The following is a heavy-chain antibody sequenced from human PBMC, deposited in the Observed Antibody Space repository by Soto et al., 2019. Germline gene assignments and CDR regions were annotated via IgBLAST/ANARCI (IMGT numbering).Heavy chain of an antibody. CDR3: ATAVYSGYGPLDY. V-gene: IGHV3-23*01. CDR1: GFTFSTYA. D-gene: IGHD5-12*01. CDR2: ISGSGGST. Sequence: GGSLRLSCAASGFTFSTYAMSWVRQAPGKGLEWVSAISGSGGSTYYADSVKGRFTISRDNSKNTLYLQMNSLRAEDTAVYFCATAVYSGYGPLDYWGQGTLVTVSS. J-gene: IGHJ4*02.